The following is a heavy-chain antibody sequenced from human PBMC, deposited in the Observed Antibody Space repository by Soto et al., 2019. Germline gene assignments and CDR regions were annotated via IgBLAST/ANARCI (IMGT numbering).Heavy chain of an antibody. CDR2: IYYSGSA. CDR1: GGSISGGGDY. J-gene: IGHJ6*02. Sequence: SETLALTWTVSGGSISGGGDYWIWILQHPGKGLEWIVYIYYSGSAYYNPSLQSRVTISVDTSKNKFSMKLSSVTAADTAVYYCARADGEDYNYGMDVWGQGTTVTVSS. V-gene: IGHV4-31*02. CDR3: ARADGEDYNYGMDV.